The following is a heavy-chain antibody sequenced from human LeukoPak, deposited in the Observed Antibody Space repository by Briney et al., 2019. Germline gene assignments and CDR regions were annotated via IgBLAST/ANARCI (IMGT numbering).Heavy chain of an antibody. V-gene: IGHV3-7*01. D-gene: IGHD2-2*01. CDR2: IKQDGSEK. CDR1: GFTFSSYW. J-gene: IGHJ1*01. CDR3: ATYSSSNGREFQY. Sequence: GGSLRPSCAASGFTFSSYWMSWVRQAPGKGLEWVANIKQDGSEKYYVDSVKGRFTISRDNAKNSLYLQMNSLRAEDTAVYYCATYSSSNGREFQYWGQGTLVTVSS.